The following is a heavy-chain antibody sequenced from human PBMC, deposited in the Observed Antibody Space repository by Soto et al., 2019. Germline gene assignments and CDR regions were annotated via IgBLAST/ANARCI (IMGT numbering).Heavy chain of an antibody. Sequence: QMQLVQSGAEVKKPGSSVKVSCKASGGTLSSFINYPINWVRQAPGQGLEWMGGIVPNVGTVNYAQKFQGRFTMTADKSTGTAYMELSSLRSEDTALYYCARRDTSGFLRYFDNWGQGTLVTVSS. D-gene: IGHD3-3*01. CDR3: ARRDTSGFLRYFDN. J-gene: IGHJ4*02. CDR1: GGTLSSFINYP. V-gene: IGHV1-69*06. CDR2: IVPNVGTV.